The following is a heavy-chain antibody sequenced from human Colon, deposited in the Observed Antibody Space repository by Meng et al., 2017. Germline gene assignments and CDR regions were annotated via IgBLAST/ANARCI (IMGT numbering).Heavy chain of an antibody. CDR3: VRDPTGGSFHYFDS. V-gene: IGHV1-3*01. D-gene: IGHD1-14*01. J-gene: IGHJ4*02. Sequence: QVHLVQSGAEVKKPGASVKLSCKASGNTFTSNTIHWVRQDPGQRPEWMGWINAGSGNTKYSLKFQNRVTLTRDTSASTAYLEVKSLTSRDTAVYYCVRDPTGGSFHYFDSWGQGALVTVSS. CDR1: GNTFTSNT. CDR2: INAGSGNT.